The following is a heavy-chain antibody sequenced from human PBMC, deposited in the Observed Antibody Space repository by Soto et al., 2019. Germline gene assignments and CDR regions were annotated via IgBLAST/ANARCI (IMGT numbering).Heavy chain of an antibody. J-gene: IGHJ5*02. CDR3: ARDVRSGGKIHWFAP. Sequence: QVQLVQSGGEVKKPGASVKVSCKTSGYTFTRYAISWVRQAPGQGREWMGWISTYNGNTNYAQKFQGRVTMTTDTSTSTVYMELRSLRSDDTAVYYCARDVRSGGKIHWFAPWGQGTLVTVSS. D-gene: IGHD2-15*01. CDR2: ISTYNGNT. V-gene: IGHV1-18*01. CDR1: GYTFTRYA.